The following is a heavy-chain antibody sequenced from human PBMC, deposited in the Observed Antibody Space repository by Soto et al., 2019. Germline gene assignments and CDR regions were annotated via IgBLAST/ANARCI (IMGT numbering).Heavy chain of an antibody. Sequence: SETLSLTCTVSGGSISSFYWFWIRQSPGRGLEWIGYVYYSGKTNYNPSLESRVTISVDTSENQFSLKLNSVTAADTAVYYCARGARFGDRRYMDVWGKGTTVNVSS. J-gene: IGHJ6*03. V-gene: IGHV4-59*12. D-gene: IGHD3-10*01. CDR3: ARGARFGDRRYMDV. CDR1: GGSISSFY. CDR2: VYYSGKT.